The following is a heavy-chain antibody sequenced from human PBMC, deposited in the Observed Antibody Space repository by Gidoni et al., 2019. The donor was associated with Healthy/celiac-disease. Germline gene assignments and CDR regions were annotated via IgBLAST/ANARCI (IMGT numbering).Heavy chain of an antibody. CDR3: ARVEQLGAFDI. J-gene: IGHJ3*02. D-gene: IGHD6-6*01. V-gene: IGHV1-3*01. CDR1: GYTFTSYA. CDR2: INAGNGNT. Sequence: QVQLVQSGAEVKKPGASVKVSCTASGYTFTSYAMHWVRQAPGQRLEWMGWINAGNGNTKYSQKFQGRVTITRDTSASTAYMELSSLRSEDTAVYYCARVEQLGAFDIWGQGTMVTVSS.